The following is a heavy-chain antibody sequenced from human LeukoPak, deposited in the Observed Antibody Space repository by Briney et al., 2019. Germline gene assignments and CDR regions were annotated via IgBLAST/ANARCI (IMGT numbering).Heavy chain of an antibody. D-gene: IGHD6-6*01. CDR2: IYTSGST. J-gene: IGHJ4*02. V-gene: IGHV4-61*02. CDR1: GGSISSGSYY. CDR3: ARESIASYHKYYFDY. Sequence: SETLSLTCTVSGGSISSGSYYWSWIRQPAGKGLEWIGRIYTSGSTNYNPSLKGRVTISVDTSKNQFSLKLSSVTAADTAVYYCARESIASYHKYYFDYWGQGTLVTVSS.